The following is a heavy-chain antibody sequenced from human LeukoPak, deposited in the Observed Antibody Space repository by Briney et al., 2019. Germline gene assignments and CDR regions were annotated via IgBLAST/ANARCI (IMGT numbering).Heavy chain of an antibody. CDR3: ARDSYGSGSYNGMDV. J-gene: IGHJ6*02. V-gene: IGHV1-24*01. CDR1: GYSLSDFS. CDR2: FDLEEDKT. Sequence: ASVKVSCKVSGYSLSDFSIHWVRQAPGKGLEWMGGFDLEEDKTIYAQKFQGRFTMTEDKSTDTAYMELSSLRSEDTAVYYCARDSYGSGSYNGMDVWGQGTTVTVSS. D-gene: IGHD3-10*01.